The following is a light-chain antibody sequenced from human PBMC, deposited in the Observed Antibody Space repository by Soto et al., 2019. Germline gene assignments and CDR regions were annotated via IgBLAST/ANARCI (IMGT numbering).Light chain of an antibody. J-gene: IGLJ1*01. CDR1: SSDVGGYNY. CDR2: EVS. CDR3: SSYTSSSTLNV. V-gene: IGLV2-14*01. Sequence: QSALTQPASVSGSPGQSITISCTGTSSDVGGYNYVSWYQQHPGKAPKLMIYEVSNRPSGVSNRFSGSKSGNTASLTISGLKAEDEADYYCSSYTSSSTLNVFGTGTKLTVL.